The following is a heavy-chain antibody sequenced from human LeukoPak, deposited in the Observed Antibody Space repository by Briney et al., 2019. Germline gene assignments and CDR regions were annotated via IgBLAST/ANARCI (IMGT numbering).Heavy chain of an antibody. J-gene: IGHJ3*02. Sequence: ASVRVSCRSSGYIFTDYYIHWVRQAPGQGLDWIGWINPNSGGTKYGQNFQDRVTMTRDTSISTAYMELSRLTFDDTALYYCARDVIPLYYYESGDFPEYAFEIWGQGTMVTVSS. CDR2: INPNSGGT. CDR1: GYIFTDYY. D-gene: IGHD3-22*01. CDR3: ARDVIPLYYYESGDFPEYAFEI. V-gene: IGHV1-2*02.